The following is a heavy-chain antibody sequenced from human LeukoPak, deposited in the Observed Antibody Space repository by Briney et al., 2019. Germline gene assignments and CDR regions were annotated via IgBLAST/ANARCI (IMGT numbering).Heavy chain of an antibody. D-gene: IGHD6-19*01. CDR1: GGTFSSYA. J-gene: IGHJ5*02. V-gene: IGHV1-69*06. Sequence: SVKVSCKASGGTFSSYAISWVRQAPGQGLEWMGGIMPIVGTANYVQKFEGRGTITADKSTSTAYMELSSLRSQDTAVYYCAREEGIAVAGTSLGWFDPWGQGTLVTVSS. CDR3: AREEGIAVAGTSLGWFDP. CDR2: IMPIVGTA.